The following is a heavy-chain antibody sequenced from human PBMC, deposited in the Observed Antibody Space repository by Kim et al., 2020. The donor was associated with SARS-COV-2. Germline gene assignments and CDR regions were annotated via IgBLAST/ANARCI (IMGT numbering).Heavy chain of an antibody. CDR3: ARAPTSTNYGMDV. V-gene: IGHV4-31*03. CDR2: IYYSGST. Sequence: SETLSLTCTVSGGSISSGGHYWSWIRQHPGKGLEWIGYIYYSGSTYYNPSLKSRVTIGVDTSTDQFSLKLSSVTAADTAVYYCARAPTSTNYGMDVWGQGTTVTVSS. J-gene: IGHJ6*02. CDR1: GGSISSGGHY. D-gene: IGHD2-2*01.